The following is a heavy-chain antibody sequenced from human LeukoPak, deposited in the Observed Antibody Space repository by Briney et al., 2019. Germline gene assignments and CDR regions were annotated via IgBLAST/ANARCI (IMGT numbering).Heavy chain of an antibody. J-gene: IGHJ4*02. CDR2: ISGSGGST. V-gene: IGHV3-23*01. CDR1: GFTFSSYA. Sequence: GGSLRLSCVASGFTFSSYAMSWVRQAPGKGLEWVSGISGSGGSTYYADSVKGRFTISRDNSKNTLYLQMNSLRVEDTAVYHCAKGGDYYGSGSYYDYWGQGALVTVSS. D-gene: IGHD3-10*01. CDR3: AKGGDYYGSGSYYDY.